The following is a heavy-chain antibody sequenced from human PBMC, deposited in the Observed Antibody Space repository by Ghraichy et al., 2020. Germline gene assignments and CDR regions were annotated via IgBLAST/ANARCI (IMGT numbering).Heavy chain of an antibody. J-gene: IGHJ4*02. Sequence: GGSLRLSCAASGFIFSRYSMNWVRQAPGKGLEWLSYINSGSTSVSYADSVKGRFTISRDNARSSVYLQMNSLRVEDTAIYYCVREDPHPDAPPSDFWGQGTLVTVSS. CDR1: GFIFSRYS. CDR3: VREDPHPDAPPSDF. CDR2: INSGSTSV. D-gene: IGHD1-14*01. V-gene: IGHV3-48*04.